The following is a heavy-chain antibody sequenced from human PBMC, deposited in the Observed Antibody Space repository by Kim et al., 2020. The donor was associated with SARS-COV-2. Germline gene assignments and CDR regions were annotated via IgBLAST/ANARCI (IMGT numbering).Heavy chain of an antibody. Sequence: GGSLRLSCAASGFTFSSYAMHWVRQAPGKGLEWVAVISYDGSNKYYADSVKGRFTISRDNSKNTLYLQMNSLRAEDTAVYYCARGGSSSWYTPYNWFDPWGQGSLDTVST. V-gene: IGHV3-30*04. CDR3: ARGGSSSWYTPYNWFDP. D-gene: IGHD6-13*01. J-gene: IGHJ5*02. CDR2: ISYDGSNK. CDR1: GFTFSSYA.